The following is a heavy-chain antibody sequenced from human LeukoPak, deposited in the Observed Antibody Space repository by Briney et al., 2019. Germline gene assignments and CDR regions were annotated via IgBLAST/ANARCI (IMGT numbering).Heavy chain of an antibody. D-gene: IGHD2-2*01. V-gene: IGHV3-33*01. J-gene: IGHJ5*02. CDR3: ARELCSSSACSMFDP. Sequence: GGSLRLSCAASGFTFNTFAMHWVRQAPGKGLEGVALIWCDGSKQYYADSVKGRLTISRDNSKNTLSLQMTSLRDEDTTMYYCARELCSSSACSMFDPWGQGTLVTVSS. CDR1: GFTFNTFA. CDR2: IWCDGSKQ.